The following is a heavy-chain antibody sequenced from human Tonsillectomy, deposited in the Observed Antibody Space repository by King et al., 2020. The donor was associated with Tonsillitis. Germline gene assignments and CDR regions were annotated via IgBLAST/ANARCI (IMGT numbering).Heavy chain of an antibody. V-gene: IGHV3-30*19. Sequence: VQLVESGGGVVQPGGSLRLSCASSGFAFRSYGMHWVRQAPGKGLEWVAVISYDASRENYADSVKGRFTISRDNSKNTLYLQMNSLRVGDTAVYYCARERLYSSDWGIDYWGQGPLVSVSS. CDR1: GFAFRSYG. D-gene: IGHD6-19*01. CDR3: ARERLYSSDWGIDY. J-gene: IGHJ4*02. CDR2: ISYDASRE.